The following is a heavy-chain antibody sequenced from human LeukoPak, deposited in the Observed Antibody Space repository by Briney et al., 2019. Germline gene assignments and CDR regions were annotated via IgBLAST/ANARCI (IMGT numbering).Heavy chain of an antibody. J-gene: IGHJ4*02. CDR1: GLTFSNHS. CDR3: ASRFY. V-gene: IGHV3-48*04. Sequence: GGSLRLSCTASGLTFSNHSMNWVRQAPGKGLEWLSYIKRNSNTIYYADSVKGRFFISRDNAEKSLYLQMNSLRVEDTGVYFCASRFYWGQGALVTVSS. CDR2: IKRNSNTI.